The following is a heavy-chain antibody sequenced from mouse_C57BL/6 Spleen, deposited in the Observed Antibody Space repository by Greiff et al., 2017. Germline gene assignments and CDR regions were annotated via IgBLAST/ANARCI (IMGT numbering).Heavy chain of an antibody. CDR2: IYPGSGST. CDR1: GYTFTSYW. CDR3: ARFTTVVGYAMDY. D-gene: IGHD1-1*01. J-gene: IGHJ4*01. V-gene: IGHV1-55*01. Sequence: VQLQQPGAELVKPGASVKMSCKASGYTFTSYWITWVKQRPGQGLAWIGDIYPGSGSTNYNEKFKSKATLTVDTSSSPAYLQLSSLTSEDSAVYYCARFTTVVGYAMDYWGQGTSVTVSS.